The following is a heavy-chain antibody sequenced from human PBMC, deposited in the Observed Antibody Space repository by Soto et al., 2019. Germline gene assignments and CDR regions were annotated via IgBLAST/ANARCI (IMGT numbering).Heavy chain of an antibody. J-gene: IGHJ4*02. D-gene: IGHD3-3*01. Sequence: SVKVSCKASGYTFTSYYMHWVRQAPGQGLEWMGIINPSGGSTSYAQKFQGRVTMTRDTSKSTVYMELSSLRSEDTAVYYCAKRDFWSASYEQGQYFDYSGQGTLVTVSS. V-gene: IGHV1-46*01. CDR3: AKRDFWSASYEQGQYFDY. CDR2: INPSGGST. CDR1: GYTFTSYY.